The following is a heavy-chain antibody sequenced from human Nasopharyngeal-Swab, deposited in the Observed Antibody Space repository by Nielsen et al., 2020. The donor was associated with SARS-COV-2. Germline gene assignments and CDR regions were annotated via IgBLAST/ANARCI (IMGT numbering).Heavy chain of an antibody. CDR2: IVVGSGDT. CDR3: AAGNASCWYVNSFDC. V-gene: IGHV1-58*01. J-gene: IGHJ4*02. CDR1: GFTFTKSA. D-gene: IGHD6-19*01. Sequence: SVKVSCKASGFTFTKSAVQWVRQARGQRLEYMGWIVVGSGDTNYAQNFQERVSIPRDMSTSTAYMELSSLRSEDTAVYYCAAGNASCWYVNSFDCWGQGTLVTVSS.